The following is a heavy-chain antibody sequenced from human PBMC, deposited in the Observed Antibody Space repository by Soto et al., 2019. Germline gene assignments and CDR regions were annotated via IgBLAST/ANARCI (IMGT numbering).Heavy chain of an antibody. D-gene: IGHD3-3*01. J-gene: IGHJ4*02. CDR3: ARGERSGYYDS. V-gene: IGHV3-30-3*01. CDR2: ISYDGTIK. Sequence: QVQLVESGGGVVQPGRSLRLSCAASGFALSVYAMHWVRQAPGKGLEWVAVISYDGTIKHYMDSVKGRFTISRDNSKNMLFLQMNSLRPEDTAVFDCARGERSGYYDSWGLGTLVTVSS. CDR1: GFALSVYA.